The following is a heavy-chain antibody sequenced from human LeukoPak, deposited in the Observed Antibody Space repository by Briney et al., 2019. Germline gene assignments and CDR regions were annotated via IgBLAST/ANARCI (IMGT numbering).Heavy chain of an antibody. CDR3: ARDGMSYYDSSGYYVY. CDR2: ISPYTTKT. V-gene: IGHV1-18*01. Sequence: ASVXXXCKASGYTFISYGITWVRQAPGQGIEWMGWISPYTTKTNYAQSLQGRVTINTDTSTSKAYMELRSLRSDDTAVYYCARDGMSYYDSSGYYVYWGQGTLVTVSS. CDR1: GYTFISYG. D-gene: IGHD3-22*01. J-gene: IGHJ4*02.